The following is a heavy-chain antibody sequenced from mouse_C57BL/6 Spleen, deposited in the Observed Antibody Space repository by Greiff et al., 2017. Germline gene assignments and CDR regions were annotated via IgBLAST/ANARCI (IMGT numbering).Heavy chain of an antibody. CDR3: ARDQLGDY. CDR2: ISDGGSYT. CDR1: GFTFSSYA. V-gene: IGHV5-4*01. D-gene: IGHD4-1*02. J-gene: IGHJ2*01. Sequence: EVKLMESGGGLVKPGGSLKLSCAASGFTFSSYAMSWVRQTPEKRLEWVATISDGGSYTYYPDNVKGRFTISRDNAKNNLYLQMSHLKSEDTAMYYCARDQLGDYWGQGTTLTVSS.